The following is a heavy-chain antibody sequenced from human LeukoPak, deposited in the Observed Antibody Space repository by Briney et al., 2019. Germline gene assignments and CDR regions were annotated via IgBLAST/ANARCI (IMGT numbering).Heavy chain of an antibody. J-gene: IGHJ5*02. Sequence: ASVKVSCKVSGNTLTELCIHWVRQAPGKGLEWMGGFDPEDGEMIYAQNFQGRVTMTEDTSTDTAYMEVSSLRSEDKAVYYCATIFFGRVIDNWFDPWGQGTLITVSS. CDR1: GNTLTELC. CDR3: ATIFFGRVIDNWFDP. CDR2: FDPEDGEM. V-gene: IGHV1-24*01. D-gene: IGHD2/OR15-2a*01.